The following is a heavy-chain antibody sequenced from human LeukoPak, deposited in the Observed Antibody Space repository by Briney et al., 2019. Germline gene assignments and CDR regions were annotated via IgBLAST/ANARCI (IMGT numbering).Heavy chain of an antibody. CDR2: ISAYNGNT. Sequence: TFTSXGISWVRQAPGQGLEWMGWISAYNGNTNYAQKLQGRVTMTTDTSTSTAYMELRSLRDDDTAVYYCARSXWGKSVGDYFDYWGQGTLVTVSS. CDR3: ARSXWGKSVGDYFDY. V-gene: IGHV1-18*01. CDR1: TFTSXG. D-gene: IGHD7-27*01. J-gene: IGHJ4*02.